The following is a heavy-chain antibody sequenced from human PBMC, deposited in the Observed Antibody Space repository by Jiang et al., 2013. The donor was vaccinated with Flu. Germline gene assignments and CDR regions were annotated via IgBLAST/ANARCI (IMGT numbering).Heavy chain of an antibody. V-gene: IGHV4-59*01. CDR1: GGYISSYY. CDR2: IFYSGST. Sequence: GPGLVKPSETLSLTCTVSGGYISSYYWSWIRQPPGKGLEWIGNIFYSGSTNYNPSLKSRVTISVDTSKNQFSLKLSSVTTTDTAVYYCARQTLHCGGDCYPLFDNWGQGTQVIVSS. D-gene: IGHD2-21*01. CDR3: ARQTLHCGGDCYPLFDN. J-gene: IGHJ4*02.